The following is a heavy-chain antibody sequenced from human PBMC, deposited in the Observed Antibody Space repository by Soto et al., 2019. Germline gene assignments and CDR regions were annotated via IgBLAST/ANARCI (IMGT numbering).Heavy chain of an antibody. J-gene: IGHJ4*02. CDR3: ARDRDYDFWSGYFSLVY. CDR1: GYTFTGDY. V-gene: IGHV1-2*04. Sequence: AASVKVSCKASGYTFTGDYMHWVRQAPGQGLEWMGWINPNSGGTNYAQKFQGWVTMTRDTSISTAYMELSRLRSDDTAVYYCARDRDYDFWSGYFSLVYWGQGTLVTVSS. D-gene: IGHD3-3*01. CDR2: INPNSGGT.